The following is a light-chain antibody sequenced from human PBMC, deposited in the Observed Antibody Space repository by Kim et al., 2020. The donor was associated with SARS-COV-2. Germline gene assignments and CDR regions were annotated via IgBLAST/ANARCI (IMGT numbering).Light chain of an antibody. CDR3: AAWDDSLNGYV. J-gene: IGLJ1*01. CDR2: GSN. CDR1: SSNIGGNT. Sequence: GQRVTISCSGSSSNIGGNTVNWYQHLPGTAPNLLIYGSNQRPSGVPDRFSGSKSGTSASLAISGLQSEDEADYYCAAWDDSLNGYVFGTGTKVTVL. V-gene: IGLV1-44*01.